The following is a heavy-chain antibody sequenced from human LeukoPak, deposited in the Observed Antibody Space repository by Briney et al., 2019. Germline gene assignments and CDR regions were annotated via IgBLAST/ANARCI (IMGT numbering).Heavy chain of an antibody. CDR3: ARGSIFEVAAAKRALDI. J-gene: IGHJ3*02. CDR1: GYTFTGYY. D-gene: IGHD2-15*01. CDR2: IKPNSGGT. V-gene: IGHV1-2*02. Sequence: ASVKVSCKASGYTFTGYYLHWVRQAPGQGLEWMGLIKPNSGGTNYAQNFQGRVTMTRDTSISTAYMELSRLRSDDTAVYYCARGSIFEVAAAKRALDIWGQGTMVAVSS.